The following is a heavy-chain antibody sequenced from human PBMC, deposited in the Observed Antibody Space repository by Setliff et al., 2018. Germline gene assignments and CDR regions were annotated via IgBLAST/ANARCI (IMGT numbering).Heavy chain of an antibody. CDR3: ASSRDYNFWSGYYSPLDY. D-gene: IGHD3-3*01. V-gene: IGHV1-18*01. Sequence: ASVKVSCKASGGTFSSYAITWVRQAPGQGLEWMGWISAYNGNTNYAQKLQGRVTMTTDTSTSTVYMELSSLRSEDTAVYYCASSRDYNFWSGYYSPLDYWGQGTLVTVSS. CDR1: GGTFSSYA. CDR2: ISAYNGNT. J-gene: IGHJ4*02.